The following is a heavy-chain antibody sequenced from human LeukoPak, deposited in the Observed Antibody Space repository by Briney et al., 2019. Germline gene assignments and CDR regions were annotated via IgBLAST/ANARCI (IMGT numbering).Heavy chain of an antibody. Sequence: PGGSLRLSCAASGITFSSYSVNWVRQAPGKGLEWVSCISSSSSYIYYADSVKGRFTISRDNAKNSLYLQMNSLRAEDTAVYYCARGLNWNYGWFDPWGQGTLVTVSS. CDR3: ARGLNWNYGWFDP. CDR1: GITFSSYS. CDR2: ISSSSSYI. J-gene: IGHJ5*02. D-gene: IGHD1-7*01. V-gene: IGHV3-21*01.